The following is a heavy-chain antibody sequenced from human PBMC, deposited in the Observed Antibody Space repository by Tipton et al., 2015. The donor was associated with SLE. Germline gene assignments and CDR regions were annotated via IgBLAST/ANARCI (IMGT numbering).Heavy chain of an antibody. CDR3: ARPGVAGPYYFDY. Sequence: TLSLTCAVSGYSISSGYYWGWIRQSPGKGLEWIGSIYHSGSTYYNPSLKSRVTISVDTSKNQFSLKVSSVTAADTAVYYCARPGVAGPYYFDYWGQGTLVTVSS. CDR2: IYHSGST. D-gene: IGHD6-19*01. J-gene: IGHJ4*02. CDR1: GYSISSGYY. V-gene: IGHV4-38-2*01.